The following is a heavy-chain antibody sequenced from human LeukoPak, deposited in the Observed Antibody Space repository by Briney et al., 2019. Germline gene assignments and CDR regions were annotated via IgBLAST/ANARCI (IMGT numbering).Heavy chain of an antibody. CDR1: GYSFTSHW. V-gene: IGHV5-51*01. Sequence: GESLKISCNGSGYSFTSHWIAWVRQMPGKGLEWMGIIYPDDSDTRYSPSFQGQVTISADKSISTAYLQWSSLKASDTAMYYCARGAYGSGSSYHYYGMDVWGQGTTVSVSS. CDR3: ARGAYGSGSSYHYYGMDV. J-gene: IGHJ6*02. CDR2: IYPDDSDT. D-gene: IGHD3-10*01.